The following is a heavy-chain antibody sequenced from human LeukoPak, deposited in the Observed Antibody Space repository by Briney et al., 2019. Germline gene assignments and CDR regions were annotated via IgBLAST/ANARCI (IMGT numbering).Heavy chain of an antibody. CDR1: GYTFTGYY. CDR3: ARVLTIFGVVSWFDP. D-gene: IGHD3-3*01. V-gene: IGHV1-2*02. Sequence: GASVKVSCKASGYTFTGYYMHWVRQAPGQGLEWMGWINPNSGGTNYAQKFQGRVTMTRDTSISTAYMELSRLRFDDTAVYYCARVLTIFGVVSWFDPWGQGTLVTVSS. CDR2: INPNSGGT. J-gene: IGHJ5*02.